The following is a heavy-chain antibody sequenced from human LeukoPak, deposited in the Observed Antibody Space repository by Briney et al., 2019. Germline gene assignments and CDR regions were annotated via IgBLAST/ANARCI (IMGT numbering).Heavy chain of an antibody. Sequence: PSETLSLTCTVSGGSISSGDYYWSWIRQPPGKGLEWIGYIYYSGSTYYNPSLKSRVIISVDKSKNRFSLKLSSVTAADTAVYYCARVGAGFRVASFDYWGQGTLVTVSS. CDR1: GGSISSGDYY. CDR3: ARVGAGFRVASFDY. V-gene: IGHV4-30-4*01. J-gene: IGHJ4*02. CDR2: IYYSGST. D-gene: IGHD5-12*01.